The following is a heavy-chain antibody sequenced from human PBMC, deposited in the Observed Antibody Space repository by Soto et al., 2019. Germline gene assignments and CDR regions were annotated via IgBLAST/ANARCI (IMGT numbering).Heavy chain of an antibody. Sequence: SVKVSCKASGFTFTSSAMQWVRQARGQRLEWIGWTVVGSGNTNYAQKFQERVTITRDMSTSTAYMELSSLRSEDTAVYYCAAEGTVTTGMDVWGQGTTVTVSS. CDR3: AAEGTVTTGMDV. J-gene: IGHJ6*02. CDR1: GFTFTSSA. V-gene: IGHV1-58*02. CDR2: TVVGSGNT. D-gene: IGHD4-17*01.